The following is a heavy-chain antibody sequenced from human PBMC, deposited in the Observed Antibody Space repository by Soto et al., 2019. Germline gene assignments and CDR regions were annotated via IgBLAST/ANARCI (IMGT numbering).Heavy chain of an antibody. CDR3: ARVHVMVVAGSTFDY. CDR1: GSTISSGSY. Sequence: SETLSLTCTVSGSTISSGSYWAWIRQPPGKGPEWIASIYHGGTTFYNPSLKRRITISVDTSNTQFSLKLTSVTAADTAVYYCARVHVMVVAGSTFDYWGHGTLVT. D-gene: IGHD6-19*01. J-gene: IGHJ4*01. CDR2: IYHGGTT. V-gene: IGHV4-38-2*02.